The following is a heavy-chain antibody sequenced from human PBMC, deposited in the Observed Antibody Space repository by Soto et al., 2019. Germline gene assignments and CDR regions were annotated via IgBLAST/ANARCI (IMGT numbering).Heavy chain of an antibody. CDR2: IYYSGST. V-gene: IGHV4-31*02. CDR3: ARANSQNDFWSGWDWFDP. D-gene: IGHD3-3*01. J-gene: IGHJ5*02. Sequence: SETLSLTXTVSGGSISSGGYYWSWIRQHPGKGLEWIGYIYYSGSTYYNPSLKSRVTISVDTSKNQFSLKLSSVTAADTAVYYCARANSQNDFWSGWDWFDPWGQGTLVTVSS. CDR1: GGSISSGGYY.